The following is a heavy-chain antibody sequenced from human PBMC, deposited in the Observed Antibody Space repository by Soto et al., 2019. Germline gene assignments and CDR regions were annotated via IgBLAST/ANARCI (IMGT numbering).Heavy chain of an antibody. Sequence: QVQLQESGPGLVKPSQTLSLTCTVSGGSISSGGYYWSWIRQHPGKGLEWIGYIYYSGSTYYNPSLKIRVTISVDTSKNQFSLKLSSVTAADTAVYYCARRDSSTGSWFDPWGQGTLVTVSS. J-gene: IGHJ5*02. D-gene: IGHD3-10*01. V-gene: IGHV4-31*03. CDR2: IYYSGST. CDR3: ARRDSSTGSWFDP. CDR1: GGSISSGGYY.